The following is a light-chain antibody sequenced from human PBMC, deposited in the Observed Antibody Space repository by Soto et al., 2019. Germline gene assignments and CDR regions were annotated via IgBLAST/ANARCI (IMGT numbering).Light chain of an antibody. Sequence: EIVFTQSPGPLSLSPAETATLSCRASQSVSSSYLAWYQQKPGQPPRLLIYGASRRATGFPARFSGSGSGTDFTLTISSLQSEDFAVYYCQQYDNWPWTFGQGTKVDIK. CDR2: GAS. CDR1: QSVSSSY. V-gene: IGKV3-20*01. CDR3: QQYDNWPWT. J-gene: IGKJ1*01.